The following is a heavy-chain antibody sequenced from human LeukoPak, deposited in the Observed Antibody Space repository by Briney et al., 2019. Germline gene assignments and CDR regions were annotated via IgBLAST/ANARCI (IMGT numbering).Heavy chain of an antibody. J-gene: IGHJ3*02. CDR2: TSSSSSYI. CDR1: GFTFSSYS. V-gene: IGHV3-21*01. CDR3: ARAKTYSGSYNDAFDI. Sequence: TPGGSLRLSCAASGFTFSSYSMNWVRQAPGKGLEWVSSTSSSSSYIYYADSVKGRFTISRDNAENSLYLQMNSLRVEDTAVYYCARAKTYSGSYNDAFDIWGQGTMVTVSS. D-gene: IGHD1-26*01.